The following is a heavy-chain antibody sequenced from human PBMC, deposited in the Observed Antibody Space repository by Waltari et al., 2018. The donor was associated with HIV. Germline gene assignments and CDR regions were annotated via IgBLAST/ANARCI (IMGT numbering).Heavy chain of an antibody. D-gene: IGHD3-22*01. CDR2: ISSSSSYI. CDR1: GFTFSSYS. J-gene: IGHJ4*02. Sequence: EVQLVESGGGLVKPGGSLRLSCAASGFTFSSYSMNWVRQAPGKGLEWVSSISSSSSYIYYADSVKGRFTISRDNAKNSLYLQMNSLRAEDTAVYYCARAIYDSSGYYYTGGFDYWGQGTLVTVSS. CDR3: ARAIYDSSGYYYTGGFDY. V-gene: IGHV3-21*01.